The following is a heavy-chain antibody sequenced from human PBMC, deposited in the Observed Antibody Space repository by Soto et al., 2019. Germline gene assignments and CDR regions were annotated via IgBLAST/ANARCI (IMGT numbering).Heavy chain of an antibody. CDR2: IKQDGSEK. V-gene: IGHV3-7*01. CDR1: GFTFSSYW. D-gene: IGHD2-8*02. J-gene: IGHJ4*02. Sequence: GGSLRLSCAASGFTFSSYWMSWVRQAPGKGLEWVSNIKQDGSEKYYVDSVKGRFTISRDNAKNSLYLQMNSLRAEDTAVYYCARDDTGPLYYFDYWVQGTLVTVSS. CDR3: ARDDTGPLYYFDY.